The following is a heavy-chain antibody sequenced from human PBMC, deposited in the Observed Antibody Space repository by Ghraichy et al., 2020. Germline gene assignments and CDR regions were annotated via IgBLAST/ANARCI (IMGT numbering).Heavy chain of an antibody. CDR3: AKVEYSSPGSYFDY. Sequence: GESLNISCAASGFSFSSYAMSWVRQAPGMGLEWVSLITGSGGDTYYADSVKGRFTISRDNSKNTLYLQMSVLRAEDTAVYYCAKVEYSSPGSYFDYWGQGTLVTVSS. CDR1: GFSFSSYA. J-gene: IGHJ4*02. CDR2: ITGSGGDT. V-gene: IGHV3-23*01. D-gene: IGHD6-13*01.